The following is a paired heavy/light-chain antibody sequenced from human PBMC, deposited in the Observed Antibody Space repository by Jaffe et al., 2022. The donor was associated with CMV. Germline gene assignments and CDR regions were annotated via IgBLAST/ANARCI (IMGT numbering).Heavy chain of an antibody. D-gene: IGHD6-19*01. J-gene: IGHJ6*02. CDR1: GFTFSSYS. Sequence: EVQLVESGGGLVQPGGSLRLSCAASGFTFSSYSMNWVRQAPGKGLEWVSYISDSSSTIYYADSMKGRFTISRDNAKNSLYLQMNSLRDEDTAVYYCARLAARIGVAWYEAGVYYYYGMDVWGQGTTVTVSS. V-gene: IGHV3-48*02. CDR2: ISDSSSTI. CDR3: ARLAARIGVAWYEAGVYYYYGMDV.
Light chain of an antibody. CDR3: QQYDNLPTYT. CDR2: DAS. CDR1: QDIGNS. J-gene: IGKJ2*01. V-gene: IGKV1-33*01. Sequence: DIQMTQSPSSLSASAGDRVTITCQASQDIGNSLNWYQQKPGKAPKLLIYDASNLQTGVPSRFSGSGSGTGFALTISSLQPEDVATYYCQQYDNLPTYTFGQGTKLEIK.